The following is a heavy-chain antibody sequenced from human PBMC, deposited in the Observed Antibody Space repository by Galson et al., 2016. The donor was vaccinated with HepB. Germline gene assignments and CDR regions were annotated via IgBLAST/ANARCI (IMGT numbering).Heavy chain of an antibody. J-gene: IGHJ4*02. Sequence: SLRLSCAASGFTFSRHWMHWVRQAPGKGLLWVSRLNSNGSATTYADSARGRFTIARDNADNTLYLQMNSLRAEDTAVYYCARLAVTTPFDYWGQGTLVTVSS. CDR3: ARLAVTTPFDY. D-gene: IGHD4-17*01. CDR2: LNSNGSAT. CDR1: GFTFSRHW. V-gene: IGHV3-74*01.